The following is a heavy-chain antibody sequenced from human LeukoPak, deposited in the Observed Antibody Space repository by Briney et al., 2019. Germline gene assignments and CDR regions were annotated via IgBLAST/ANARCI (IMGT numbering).Heavy chain of an antibody. CDR2: IYYSGST. V-gene: IGHV4-59*01. CDR3: ASHAFDI. Sequence: SETLSLTCTAAGGSISRYYWSWIRQPPGRGLEWIGYIYYSGSTNYNPSLKSRVTISVDTSKNQFSLKLSSVTAADTAVYYCASHAFDIWGQGTMVSVSS. CDR1: GGSISRYY. J-gene: IGHJ3*02.